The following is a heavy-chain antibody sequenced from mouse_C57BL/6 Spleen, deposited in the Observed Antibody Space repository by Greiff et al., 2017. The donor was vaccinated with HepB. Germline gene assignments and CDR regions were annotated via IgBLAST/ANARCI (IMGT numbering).Heavy chain of an antibody. D-gene: IGHD1-1*01. CDR2: IDPSDSET. V-gene: IGHV1-52*01. CDR1: GYTFTSYW. CDR3: ARATVVATDYAMDY. J-gene: IGHJ4*01. Sequence: VQLQQPGAELVRPGSSVKLSCKASGYTFTSYWMHWVKQRPIQGLEWIGNIDPSDSETHYNQKFKDKATLTVDKSSSTAYMQLSSLTSEDSAVYYCARATVVATDYAMDYWGQGTSVTVSS.